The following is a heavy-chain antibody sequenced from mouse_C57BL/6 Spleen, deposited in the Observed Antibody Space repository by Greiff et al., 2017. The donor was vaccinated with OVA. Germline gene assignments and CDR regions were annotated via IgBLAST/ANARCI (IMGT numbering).Heavy chain of an antibody. CDR3: RTDYVLYFDY. J-gene: IGHJ2*01. V-gene: IGHV1-83*01. Sequence: VQLQQSGPELVKPGASVKMSCKASGYTFTDYYMHWVKQKPGKGLEWIGEIYPGSGNTYYNEKFKGKATLTADTSSSTAYMQLSSLTSEDSAVYFCARTDYVLYFDYWGQGTTLTVSS. CDR2: YPGSGNTY. CDR1: YTFTDYYM. D-gene: IGHD2-4*01.